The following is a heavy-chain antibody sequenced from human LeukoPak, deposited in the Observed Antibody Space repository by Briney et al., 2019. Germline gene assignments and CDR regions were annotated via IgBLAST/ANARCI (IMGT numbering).Heavy chain of an antibody. Sequence: SETLSLTCTVSGGSISSYYWSWIRQPPGKGLEWIGYIYYSGSTNYNPSLKSRVTISVDTSKNQFSLKLSSVTAADTAVYSCARGGSYAQYYFDYWGQGTLVTVSS. CDR2: IYYSGST. D-gene: IGHD1-26*01. CDR3: ARGGSYAQYYFDY. CDR1: GGSISSYY. J-gene: IGHJ4*02. V-gene: IGHV4-59*01.